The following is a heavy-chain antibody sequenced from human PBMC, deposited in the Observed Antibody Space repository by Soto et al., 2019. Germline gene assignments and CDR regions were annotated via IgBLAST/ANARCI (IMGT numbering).Heavy chain of an antibody. CDR2: IYYSGST. CDR3: ARHGNILGYGDYWYFDL. V-gene: IGHV4-39*01. Sequence: SETLSLTCTVSGGSISSSSYYWGWIRQPPGKGLEWIGSIYYSGSTYYNPSLKSRVTISVDTSKNQFSLKLSSVTAADTAVYYCARHGNILGYGDYWYFDLWGRGTLVTVS. J-gene: IGHJ2*01. D-gene: IGHD4-17*01. CDR1: GGSISSSSYY.